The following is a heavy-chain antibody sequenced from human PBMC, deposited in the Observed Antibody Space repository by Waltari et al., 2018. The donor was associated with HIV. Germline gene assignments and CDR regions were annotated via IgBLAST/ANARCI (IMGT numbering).Heavy chain of an antibody. Sequence: QVQLQQWGAGLLKPSETLSLTCAVYGGSFSNYYWTWSRQTPGKGLEWIGEINHSGTTDYNPSLKIRLTMSIDTSKSQFSLKLSSVTAADTGIYYCARHRFMRGNSGWYFLYWGQGTQVTVSS. J-gene: IGHJ4*02. D-gene: IGHD6-19*01. CDR1: GGSFSNYY. CDR3: ARHRFMRGNSGWYFLY. V-gene: IGHV4-34*02. CDR2: INHSGTT.